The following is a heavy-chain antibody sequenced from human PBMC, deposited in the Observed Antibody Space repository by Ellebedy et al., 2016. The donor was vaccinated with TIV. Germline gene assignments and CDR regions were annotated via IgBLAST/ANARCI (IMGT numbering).Heavy chain of an antibody. Sequence: MPSETLSLTCTVSGGPISSYHWRWAPQPPGKGLAWIGHIYFSGCTNYNPSLKRRVTISVDTSKNQFSLKLSSVTAADTAVYYCARATLSDTAMVKWGQGTLVTVSS. J-gene: IGHJ4*02. CDR3: ARATLSDTAMVK. V-gene: IGHV4-59*01. CDR2: IYFSGCT. CDR1: GGPISSYH. D-gene: IGHD5-18*01.